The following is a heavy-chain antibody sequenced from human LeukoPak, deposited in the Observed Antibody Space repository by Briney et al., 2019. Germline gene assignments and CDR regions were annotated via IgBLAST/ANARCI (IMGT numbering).Heavy chain of an antibody. J-gene: IGHJ6*02. Sequence: GGSLRLSCAASGFTFSTYAMHWVRQAPGKGLEWVAAISYDGTNKYYADSVKGRFTISRDNSKNTVSLQMNSLRAEDTAVFYCASDLFGSGSLGKMDVWGQGTTVTVSS. CDR2: ISYDGTNK. D-gene: IGHD3-10*01. CDR1: GFTFSTYA. V-gene: IGHV3-30-3*01. CDR3: ASDLFGSGSLGKMDV.